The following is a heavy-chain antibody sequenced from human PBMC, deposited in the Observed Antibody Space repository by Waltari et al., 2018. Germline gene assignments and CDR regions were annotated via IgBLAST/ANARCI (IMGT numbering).Heavy chain of an antibody. D-gene: IGHD2-21*02. CDR2: INHSGST. J-gene: IGHJ4*02. CDR1: GGSFSGYY. V-gene: IGHV4-34*01. Sequence: QVQLQQWGAGLLKPSETLSLTCAVYGGSFSGYYWSWIRQPPGKGLEWIGEINHSGSTNYNPSLKSRVTISVDTSKNQFSLKLSSVTAADTAVYYCARGPVGFDIVVVTANRGFDYWGQGTLVTVSS. CDR3: ARGPVGFDIVVVTANRGFDY.